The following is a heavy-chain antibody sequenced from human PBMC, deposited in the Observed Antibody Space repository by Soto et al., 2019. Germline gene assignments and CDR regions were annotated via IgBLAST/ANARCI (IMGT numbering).Heavy chain of an antibody. Sequence: SETLSLTCTVSGGSISSSSYYWGWIRQPPGKGLEWIGSIHYSGSTYYNPSLKSRVTISVDTSKNQFSLKLSSVTAADTAVYYCAVIEALYCSGGSCSNYFDYWGQGTLVTVSS. CDR2: IHYSGST. D-gene: IGHD2-15*01. V-gene: IGHV4-39*01. J-gene: IGHJ4*02. CDR1: GGSISSSSYY. CDR3: AVIEALYCSGGSCSNYFDY.